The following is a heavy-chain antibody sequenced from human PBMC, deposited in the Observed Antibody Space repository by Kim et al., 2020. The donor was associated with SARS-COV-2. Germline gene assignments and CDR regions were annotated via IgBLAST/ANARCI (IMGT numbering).Heavy chain of an antibody. V-gene: IGHV4-59*01. CDR3: ARAPVADGARGWFDP. D-gene: IGHD2-8*01. J-gene: IGHJ5*02. Sequence: NASRTSRVTISVDTSKNQFSRTLNSVTAADTAVYYCARAPVADGARGWFDPWGQGTLVTVSS.